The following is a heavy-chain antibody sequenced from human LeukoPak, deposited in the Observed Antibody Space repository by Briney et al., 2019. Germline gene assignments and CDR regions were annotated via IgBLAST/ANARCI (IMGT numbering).Heavy chain of an antibody. CDR3: AKDDAYLQYAD. D-gene: IGHD5-24*01. J-gene: IGHJ4*02. Sequence: GGSLRLSCAASGFTFDDYGMNWVRQAPGKGLEWVSGVGPSGARTYYADSVKGRFTVSRDNSKNMVFLQMNSLRAEDTAMYYCAKDDAYLQYADWGQGTLVTVSS. V-gene: IGHV3-23*01. CDR2: VGPSGART. CDR1: GFTFDDYG.